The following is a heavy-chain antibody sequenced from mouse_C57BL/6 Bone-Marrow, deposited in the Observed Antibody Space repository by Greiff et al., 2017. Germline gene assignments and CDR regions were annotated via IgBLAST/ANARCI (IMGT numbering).Heavy chain of an antibody. CDR3: TRRDDYEAWFAY. CDR1: GFTFSDAW. V-gene: IGHV6-6*01. Sequence: EVKLVESGGGLVQPGGSMKLSCAASGFTFSDAWMDWVRQSPEKGLEWVAEIRNKANNHATYYAESVKGRFTISRDDSKSSVYLQMNSLRAEDTGIYYCTRRDDYEAWFAYWGQGTLVTVSA. CDR2: IRNKANNHAT. J-gene: IGHJ3*01. D-gene: IGHD2-4*01.